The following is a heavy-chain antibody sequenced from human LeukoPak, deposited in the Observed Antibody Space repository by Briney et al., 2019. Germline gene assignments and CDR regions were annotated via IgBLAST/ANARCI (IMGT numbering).Heavy chain of an antibody. J-gene: IGHJ4*02. V-gene: IGHV4-59*08. CDR3: ARHRPGIPPANYDY. CDR1: GGSFSSYY. CDR2: IYYSGST. Sequence: SETLSLTCRVSGGSFSSYYWSWFRQPPGKGLEWIGYIYYSGSTNYNPSLKKRVTISVDTSKNQFSLNLSSVTAADTAVYYCARHRPGIPPANYDYWGQGTLVTVSA. D-gene: IGHD2-2*01.